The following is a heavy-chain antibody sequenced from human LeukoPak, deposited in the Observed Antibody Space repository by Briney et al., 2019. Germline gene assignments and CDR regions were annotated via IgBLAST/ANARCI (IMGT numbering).Heavy chain of an antibody. Sequence: PGGSLRPSCAVSGFTFRTSWMTWVRQAPGRGLERVAIINPDGGEKYYLESLKGRITVSRDNAENSVHLQMNSLKAEDTAIYYCARDRAYSAFDYWGQGTLVTVSS. J-gene: IGHJ4*02. D-gene: IGHD1-26*01. CDR1: GFTFRTSW. CDR3: ARDRAYSAFDY. CDR2: INPDGGEK. V-gene: IGHV3-7*03.